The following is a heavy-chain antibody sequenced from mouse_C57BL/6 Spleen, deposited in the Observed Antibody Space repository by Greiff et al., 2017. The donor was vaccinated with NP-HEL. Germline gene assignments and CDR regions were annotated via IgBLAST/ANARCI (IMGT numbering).Heavy chain of an antibody. J-gene: IGHJ2*01. CDR3: ARQLRLYFDY. D-gene: IGHD3-2*02. V-gene: IGHV1-82*01. Sequence: VQLQQSGPELVKPGASVKISCKASGYAFSSSWMNWVKQRPGKGLEWIGRIYPGDGDTNYNGKFKGKATLTADKSSSTAYMQLRSLTSEDSAVYFCARQLRLYFDYWGQGTTLTVSS. CDR2: IYPGDGDT. CDR1: GYAFSSSW.